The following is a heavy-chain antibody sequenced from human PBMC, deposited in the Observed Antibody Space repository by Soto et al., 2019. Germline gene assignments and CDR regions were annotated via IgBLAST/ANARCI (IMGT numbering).Heavy chain of an antibody. CDR3: ARVSDYYDSSGYYVAYWYFDL. J-gene: IGHJ2*01. V-gene: IGHV1-2*04. CDR1: GYTFTGYY. Sequence: ASVKVSCKASGYTFTGYYMHWVRQAPGQGLEWMGWINPNSGGTNYAQKFQGWVTMTRDTSISTAYMELSRLRSDDTAVYYCARVSDYYDSSGYYVAYWYFDLWGRGTLVTVSS. D-gene: IGHD3-22*01. CDR2: INPNSGGT.